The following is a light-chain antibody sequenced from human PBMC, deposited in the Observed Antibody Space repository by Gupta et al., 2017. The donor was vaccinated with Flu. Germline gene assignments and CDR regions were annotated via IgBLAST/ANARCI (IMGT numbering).Light chain of an antibody. J-gene: IGLJ1*01. V-gene: IGLV3-21*02. Sequence: SYVLTQPPSVSVAPGQTARVTCGGDNIESKRVHWYQQKPGQAPVLVVYDDHYRPSGIPARISGSISVTTATLTITGVEAGDEADYYCQVWDSGSDDFVFGTETKVTVL. CDR2: DDH. CDR1: NIESKR. CDR3: QVWDSGSDDFV.